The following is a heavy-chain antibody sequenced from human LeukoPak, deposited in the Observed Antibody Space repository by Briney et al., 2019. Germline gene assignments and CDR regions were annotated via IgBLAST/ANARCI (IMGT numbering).Heavy chain of an antibody. J-gene: IGHJ4*02. CDR2: INPSGGST. V-gene: IGHV1-46*01. Sequence: ASVKVSCKASGYTFTSYYMHWVRQAPGQGLEWMGIINPSGGSTSYAQKFQGRVTMTRDTSTSTVYMELSGLRSEDTAVYYCARDGLLLGLFDYWGQGTLVTVSS. D-gene: IGHD2-15*01. CDR1: GYTFTSYY. CDR3: ARDGLLLGLFDY.